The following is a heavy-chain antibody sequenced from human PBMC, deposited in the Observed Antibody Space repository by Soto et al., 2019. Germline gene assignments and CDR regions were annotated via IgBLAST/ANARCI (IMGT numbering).Heavy chain of an antibody. CDR2: IDPSDSYT. D-gene: IGHD2-8*01. Sequence: PGESLKISWKGSGYSFTIYWISWVRQMPGKGLEWMGRIDPSDSYTNYSPSFQGHVTISADKSISTAYLQWSSLKASDTAMYYCARQNWVYNWFDPWGQGTLVTVSS. J-gene: IGHJ5*02. CDR3: ARQNWVYNWFDP. CDR1: GYSFTIYW. V-gene: IGHV5-10-1*01.